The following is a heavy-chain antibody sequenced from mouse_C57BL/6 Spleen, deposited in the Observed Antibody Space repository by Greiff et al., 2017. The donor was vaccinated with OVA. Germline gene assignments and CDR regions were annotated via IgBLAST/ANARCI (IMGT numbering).Heavy chain of an antibody. CDR3: ARDARGSYWYFDV. J-gene: IGHJ1*03. CDR1: GFTFSDFY. CDR2: SRNKANDYTT. Sequence: EVMLVESGGGLVQSGRSLRLSCATSGFTFSDFYMEWVRQAPGKGLEWIAASRNKANDYTTEYSASVKGRFIVSRATSQSILYLQMNALRAEDTASYDCARDARGSYWYFDVWGTGTTVTVSS. V-gene: IGHV7-1*01.